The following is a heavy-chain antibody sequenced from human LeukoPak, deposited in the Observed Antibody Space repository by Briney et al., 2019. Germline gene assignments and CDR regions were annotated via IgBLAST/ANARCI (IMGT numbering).Heavy chain of an antibody. J-gene: IGHJ3*02. CDR1: GFTFSSYS. D-gene: IGHD2-15*01. V-gene: IGHV3-21*01. Sequence: PVGSLRLSCAASGFTFSSYSMNWVRQAPGKGLEWVSSISSSSSYIYYADSVKGRFTISRDNAKNSLYLQMNSLRAEDTAVYYCARESWWAERAFDIWGQGTMVTVSS. CDR3: ARESWWAERAFDI. CDR2: ISSSSSYI.